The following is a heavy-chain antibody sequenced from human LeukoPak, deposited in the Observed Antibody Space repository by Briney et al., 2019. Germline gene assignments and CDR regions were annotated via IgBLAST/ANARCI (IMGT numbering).Heavy chain of an antibody. CDR3: ASGYGDFDY. CDR2: IYSGGST. V-gene: IGHV3-66*01. CDR1: GFTFSSYE. D-gene: IGHD4-17*01. Sequence: GGSLRLSCAASGFTFSSYEMNWVRQAPGKGLEWVSVIYSGGSTYYADSVKGRFTISRDNSKNTLYLQMNSLRAEDTAVYYCASGYGDFDYWGQGTLVTVSS. J-gene: IGHJ4*02.